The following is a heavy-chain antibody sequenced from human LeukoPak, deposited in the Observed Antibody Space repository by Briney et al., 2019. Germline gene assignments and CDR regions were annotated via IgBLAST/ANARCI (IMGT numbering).Heavy chain of an antibody. V-gene: IGHV4-34*01. D-gene: IGHD2-15*01. CDR1: GGSFSGYY. Sequence: SETLSLTCAVYGGSFSGYYWSWIRQPPGKGLEWIGEINHSGSTNYNPSLKSRVTISVDTSKNQFSLKLSSVTAADTAVYYCARVGLQIYYYMDVWGKGTTVTVSS. CDR3: ARVGLQIYYYMDV. J-gene: IGHJ6*03. CDR2: INHSGST.